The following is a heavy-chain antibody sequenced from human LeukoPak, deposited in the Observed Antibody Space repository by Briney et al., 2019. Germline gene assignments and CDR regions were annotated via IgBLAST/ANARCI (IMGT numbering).Heavy chain of an antibody. D-gene: IGHD3-22*01. J-gene: IGHJ4*02. V-gene: IGHV3-23*01. CDR3: AKSLGVTDYYYDSSGYDYFDY. CDR1: GFTFSSYA. Sequence: GGSLTLSCAASGFTFSSYAMSWVRQAPGQGLEWVPAISDSGGSTYYADPVKGRFTISIDNSKNTLYLQMNSLGAEDTAVYYCAKSLGVTDYYYDSSGYDYFDYWGQGTLVTVSS. CDR2: ISDSGGST.